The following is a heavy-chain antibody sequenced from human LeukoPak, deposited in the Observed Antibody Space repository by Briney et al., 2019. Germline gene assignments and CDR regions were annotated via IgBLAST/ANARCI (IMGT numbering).Heavy chain of an antibody. CDR2: IYTSGST. V-gene: IGHV4-61*02. CDR3: ASMRVRGVIITGAIDY. D-gene: IGHD3-10*01. Sequence: SQTLSLTCTVSGGSISSGSYYWSWIRQPAGKGLEWIGRIYTSGSTNYNPPLKSRVTISVDTSKNQFSLKLSSVTAADTAVYYCASMRVRGVIITGAIDYWGQGTLVTVSS. J-gene: IGHJ4*02. CDR1: GGSISSGSYY.